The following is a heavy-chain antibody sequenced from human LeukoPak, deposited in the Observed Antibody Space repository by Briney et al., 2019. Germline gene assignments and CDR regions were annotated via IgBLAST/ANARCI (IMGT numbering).Heavy chain of an antibody. D-gene: IGHD7-27*01. Sequence: SETLSLTCTVSGGSISSGSYYWSWIRQPAGKGLEWIGRIYTSGSTNYNPSLKSRVTISVDTSKNQFSLKLSSVTAADTAVYYCARLPPPPNWGPPFYFDYWGQGTLVTVSS. CDR1: GGSISSGSYY. V-gene: IGHV4-61*02. CDR3: ARLPPPPNWGPPFYFDY. J-gene: IGHJ4*02. CDR2: IYTSGST.